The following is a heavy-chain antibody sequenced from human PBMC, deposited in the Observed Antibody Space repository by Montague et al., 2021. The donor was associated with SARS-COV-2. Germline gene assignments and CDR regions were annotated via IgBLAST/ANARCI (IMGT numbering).Heavy chain of an antibody. Sequence: SLRLSCAASGFTFSSYEMNWVRQAPGKRLEWVSYISSSGSTIYYXDFVKGRFTISRDNAKNSLYLQMNSLRAEDTAVYYCARAGYYDSSGYGYYWGQGTLVTVSS. V-gene: IGHV3-48*03. CDR1: GFTFSSYE. CDR3: ARAGYYDSSGYGYY. J-gene: IGHJ4*02. CDR2: ISSSGSTI. D-gene: IGHD3-22*01.